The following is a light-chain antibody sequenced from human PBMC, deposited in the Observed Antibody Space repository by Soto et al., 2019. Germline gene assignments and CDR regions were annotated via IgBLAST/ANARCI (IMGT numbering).Light chain of an antibody. J-gene: IGLJ3*02. V-gene: IGLV2-14*01. Sequence: QSALTQPASVSGSPGQSITISCSGTRSDVGGYNYVSWCQQHPGKAPKLMIYEVSNRPSGVSNRFSGSKSGNKAYLPISGLQAEDEADYCCSSYPSSSTRVLGEGTQLPVL. CDR3: SSYPSSSTRV. CDR2: EVS. CDR1: RSDVGGYNY.